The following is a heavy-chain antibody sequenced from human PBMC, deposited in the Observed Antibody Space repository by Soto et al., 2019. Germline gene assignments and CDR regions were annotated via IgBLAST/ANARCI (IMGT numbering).Heavy chain of an antibody. D-gene: IGHD6-19*01. V-gene: IGHV1-69*01. J-gene: IGHJ3*02. CDR3: ARAGPVSGNHAFDI. CDR2: IIPMFAAS. Sequence: QVQLAQSGAEVRKPGSSVKVSCGASGGSFSDFAFSWVRQAPGQGLEWMGGIIPMFAASKYAQRFQDRVTITADESTNTVYLALSSLTSDDTATYYCARAGPVSGNHAFDIWGQGTLVTVSS. CDR1: GGSFSDFA.